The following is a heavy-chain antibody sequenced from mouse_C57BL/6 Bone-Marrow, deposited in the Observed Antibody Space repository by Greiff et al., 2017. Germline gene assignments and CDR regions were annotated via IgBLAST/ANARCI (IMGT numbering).Heavy chain of an antibody. V-gene: IGHV5-6*01. CDR1: GFTFSSYG. CDR2: ISSGGSYT. CDR3: AGYCYGSSG. D-gene: IGHD1-1*01. J-gene: IGHJ3*01. Sequence: EVQLVESGGDLVKPGGSLKLSCAASGFTFSSYGMSWVRQTPDKRLEWVATISSGGSYTYYPDSVKGRFTISRDNAKNTLYLQMSSLKSEDTAMYYCAGYCYGSSGWGQGTLVTVSA.